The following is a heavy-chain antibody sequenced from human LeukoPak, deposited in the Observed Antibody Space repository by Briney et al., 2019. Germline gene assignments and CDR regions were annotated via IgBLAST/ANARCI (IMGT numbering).Heavy chain of an antibody. J-gene: IGHJ6*03. CDR2: INSDASST. CDR3: ARGMVRWSYYYYYYMDV. D-gene: IGHD3-10*01. V-gene: IGHV3-74*01. Sequence: LAGGALRLSCAASGFTLSSNWMHSVRQAPGKGQVWVSRINSDASSTSYADSVMCRFIISRDNAKNTLYLQMNSLRAEETAVYYCARGMVRWSYYYYYYMDVWGKGTTVTISS. CDR1: GFTLSSNW.